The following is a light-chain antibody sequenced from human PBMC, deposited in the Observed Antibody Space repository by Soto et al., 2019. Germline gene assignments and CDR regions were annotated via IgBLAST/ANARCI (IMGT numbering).Light chain of an antibody. V-gene: IGLV2-23*01. Sequence: QSALTQPASVSGSPGQSITISCTGTSSDVGSYNLVSWYQQHPGKAPKLMIYEGSKRPSGVSNRFSGSKSGNTASLIISGLQAEDEADYYCCSYAGSSTHVVFGGGTQLTVL. CDR2: EGS. J-gene: IGLJ2*01. CDR3: CSYAGSSTHVV. CDR1: SSDVGSYNL.